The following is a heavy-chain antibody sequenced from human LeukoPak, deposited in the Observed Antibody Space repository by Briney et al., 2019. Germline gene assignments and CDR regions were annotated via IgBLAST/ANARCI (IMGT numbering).Heavy chain of an antibody. D-gene: IGHD3-10*01. CDR3: AKDFRSGSYNFDY. CDR2: ISGSGGST. V-gene: IGHV3-23*01. J-gene: IGHJ4*02. CDR1: GFTFSSYA. Sequence: GGSLRLSCAASGFTFSSYAMSWVRQAPGKGLEWVSAISGSGGSTYYADSVKGRFTISRDNSKNTLYLQMNSLRAEDAAVYYCAKDFRSGSYNFDYWGQGTLVTVSS.